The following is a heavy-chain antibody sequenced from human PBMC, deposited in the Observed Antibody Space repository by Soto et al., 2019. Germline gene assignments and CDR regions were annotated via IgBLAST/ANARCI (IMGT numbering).Heavy chain of an antibody. CDR1: GGSIRSGGYY. J-gene: IGHJ6*02. CDR2: IYYSGNT. D-gene: IGHD5-18*01. Sequence: SSETLSLTCTVSGGSIRSGGYYWSWVRQNPRRGLEWIGNIYYSGNTYYTPSIKSRLTISVDTSKNQFSLNLSSVTAADTSVYYCARDRLMATAGTARHYFGLDVWGQGTTVTVSS. CDR3: ARDRLMATAGTARHYFGLDV. V-gene: IGHV4-31*03.